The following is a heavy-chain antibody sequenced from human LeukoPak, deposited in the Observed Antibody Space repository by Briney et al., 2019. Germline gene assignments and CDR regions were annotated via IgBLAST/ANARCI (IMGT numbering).Heavy chain of an antibody. CDR2: ISGSGGST. J-gene: IGHJ4*02. CDR1: GFTFSDYY. CDR3: AKVTGITGTTGSFDY. Sequence: GGSLRLSCAASGFTFSDYYMSWIRQAPGKGLEWVSAISGSGGSTYYADSVKGRFTISRDNSKNTLYLQMNSLRAEDTAVYYCAKVTGITGTTGSFDYWGQGTLVTVSS. D-gene: IGHD1-20*01. V-gene: IGHV3-23*01.